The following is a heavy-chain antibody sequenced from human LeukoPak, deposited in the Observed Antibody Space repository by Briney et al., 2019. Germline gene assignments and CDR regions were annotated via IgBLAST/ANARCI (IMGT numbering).Heavy chain of an antibody. Sequence: GGSLRLSCAHSGFTFSDYAMNWVRQAPGKGLEWVSTINYSGDSTYYADSVKGRFTISRDNAKNTLYLQMNSLRAEDTAVYFCAKDATMIVVIGYFDYWGQGTLVTVSS. D-gene: IGHD3-22*01. CDR1: GFTFSDYA. CDR2: INYSGDST. CDR3: AKDATMIVVIGYFDY. V-gene: IGHV3-23*01. J-gene: IGHJ4*02.